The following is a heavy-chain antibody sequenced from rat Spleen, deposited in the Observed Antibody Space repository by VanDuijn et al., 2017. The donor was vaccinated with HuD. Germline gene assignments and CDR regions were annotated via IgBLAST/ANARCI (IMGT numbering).Heavy chain of an antibody. D-gene: IGHD1-9*01. J-gene: IGHJ1*01. CDR1: GFSLIRYN. V-gene: IGHV2-63*01. Sequence: QVQLKESGPGLVQPSQTLSLTCTVSGFSLIRYNVHWVRQPPGKGLEWMGRMNYNGDTSKSQVLLQMSSLQTEDTATYYCASLTTGIPLDYWYFDFWGPGTMVTVSS. CDR3: ASLTTGIPLDYWYFDF. CDR2: MNYN.